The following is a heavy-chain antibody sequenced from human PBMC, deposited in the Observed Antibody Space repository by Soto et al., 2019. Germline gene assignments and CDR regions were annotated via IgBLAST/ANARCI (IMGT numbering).Heavy chain of an antibody. CDR2: ISYDGSNK. CDR3: AKERYGSGSYGGYYYGMDV. CDR1: GFTFSSYG. Sequence: GSLRLSCAASGFTFSSYGMHWVRQAPGKGLEWVAVISYDGSNKYYADSVKGRFTISRDNSKNTLYLQMNSLRAEDTAVYYCAKERYGSGSYGGYYYGMDVWGQGTTVTVSS. J-gene: IGHJ6*02. D-gene: IGHD3-10*01. V-gene: IGHV3-30*18.